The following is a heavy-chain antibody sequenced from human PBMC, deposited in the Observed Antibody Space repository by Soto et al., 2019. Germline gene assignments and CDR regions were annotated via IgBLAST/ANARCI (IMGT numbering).Heavy chain of an antibody. CDR1: GFTFSRYA. V-gene: IGHV3-64*01. D-gene: IGHD3-10*01. J-gene: IGHJ4*02. CDR3: ARSGDNGYYFDY. CDR2: ISSNGGST. Sequence: PGGSLRLSCAASGFTFSRYAMYWVRQAPGKGLEDVSAISSNGGSTYYANSVKGRFTISRDNSKNTLYLQMGSLRAEDMAVYYCARSGDNGYYFDYRGQGTLLTVSS.